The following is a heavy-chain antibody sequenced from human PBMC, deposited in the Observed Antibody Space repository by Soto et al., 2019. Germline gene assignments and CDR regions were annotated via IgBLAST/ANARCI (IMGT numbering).Heavy chain of an antibody. CDR3: AALQYYDSSGYPPPFDY. V-gene: IGHV3-66*01. CDR2: IYSGGST. Sequence: PGGSLRLSCAASGFTVSSNYMSWVRQAPGKGLEWVSVIYSGGSTYYADSVKGRFTISRDNSKNTLYLQMNSLRAEDTAVYYCAALQYYDSSGYPPPFDYWGQGTLVTVSS. D-gene: IGHD3-22*01. CDR1: GFTVSSNY. J-gene: IGHJ4*02.